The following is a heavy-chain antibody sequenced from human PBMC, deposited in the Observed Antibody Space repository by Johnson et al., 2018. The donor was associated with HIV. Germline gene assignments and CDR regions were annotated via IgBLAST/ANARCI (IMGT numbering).Heavy chain of an antibody. Sequence: EVQLVESGGGLVKPGGSLRLSCAASGFTFSNAWMSWVRQAPGKGLEWVGRIKRKTDGGTTDYAAPVKGRFTLSRDDSKNTLYLQINSLKTEDTAVYYCSTPRPNWGWNAFHIWGQGTMVTVSS. CDR2: IKRKTDGGTT. J-gene: IGHJ3*02. CDR3: STPRPNWGWNAFHI. CDR1: GFTFSNAW. V-gene: IGHV3-15*01. D-gene: IGHD7-27*01.